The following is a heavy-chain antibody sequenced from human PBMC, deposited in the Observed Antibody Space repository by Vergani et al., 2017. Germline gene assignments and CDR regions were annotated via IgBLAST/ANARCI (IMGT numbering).Heavy chain of an antibody. D-gene: IGHD3-3*01. CDR2: IYHSGST. Sequence: QVQLQESGPGLVKPSETLSLTCTVSGGSISSGYYWGWIRQPPGKGLEWIGSIYHSGSTYYNPSLKSRVTISVDTSKNQFSLKLSSVTAADTAVYYCARTRATYYDFWSGYYSSWEFDYWGQGTLVTVSS. CDR1: GGSISSGYY. J-gene: IGHJ4*02. V-gene: IGHV4-38-2*02. CDR3: ARTRATYYDFWSGYYSSWEFDY.